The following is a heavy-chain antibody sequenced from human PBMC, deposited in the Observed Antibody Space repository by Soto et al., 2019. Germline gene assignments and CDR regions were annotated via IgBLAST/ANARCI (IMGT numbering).Heavy chain of an antibody. CDR3: ASNLRTYYDILTGPSPLDY. Sequence: ASVKVSCKASGGTFSSYAISWVRQAPGQGLEWMGGIIPIFGTANYAQKFQGRVTITADESTSTAYMELSSLRSEDTAVYYCASNLRTYYDILTGPSPLDYWGQGTLVTVSS. J-gene: IGHJ4*02. V-gene: IGHV1-69*13. CDR1: GGTFSSYA. D-gene: IGHD3-9*01. CDR2: IIPIFGTA.